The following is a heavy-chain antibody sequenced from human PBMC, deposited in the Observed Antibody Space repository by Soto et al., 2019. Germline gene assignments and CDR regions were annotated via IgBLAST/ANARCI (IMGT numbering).Heavy chain of an antibody. CDR2: IGTAGDT. CDR3: ARGDMVRGVISAFDI. D-gene: IGHD3-10*01. CDR1: GFTFSSYD. V-gene: IGHV3-13*01. J-gene: IGHJ3*02. Sequence: GGSLRLSCAASGFTFSSYDMHWVRQATGKGLEWVSAIGTAGDTYYPGSVKGRFTISRENAKNSLYLQMNSLRAEDTAVYYCARGDMVRGVISAFDIWGQGTMVTVSS.